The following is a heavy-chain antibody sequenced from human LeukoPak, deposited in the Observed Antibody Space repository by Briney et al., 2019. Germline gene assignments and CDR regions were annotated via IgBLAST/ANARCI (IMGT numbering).Heavy chain of an antibody. CDR3: ARDMQWLRGHTDAFDI. V-gene: IGHV1-18*01. Sequence: GASVKVSCKASGYTFTSYGISWVRQAPGQGLEWMGWISAYNGNTNYAQKLQGRVTMTTDTSTSTAYMELRSLRSDDTAVYYCARDMQWLRGHTDAFDIWGQGTMVTVSS. CDR1: GYTFTSYG. J-gene: IGHJ3*02. D-gene: IGHD6-19*01. CDR2: ISAYNGNT.